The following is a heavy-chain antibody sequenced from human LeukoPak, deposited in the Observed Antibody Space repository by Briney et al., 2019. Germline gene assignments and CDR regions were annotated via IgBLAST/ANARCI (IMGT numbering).Heavy chain of an antibody. J-gene: IGHJ5*02. Sequence: KPSETLSLTCAVYGGSFSGYYWSWIRQPPGKGLQWIGEINHSGSTNYNPSLKSRVTISVDTSKNQFSLKLSSVTAADTAVYYCARRVVPAAIRGWFVPWGQGTLVTVSS. CDR2: INHSGST. CDR3: ARRVVPAAIRGWFVP. CDR1: GGSFSGYY. D-gene: IGHD2-2*02. V-gene: IGHV4-34*01.